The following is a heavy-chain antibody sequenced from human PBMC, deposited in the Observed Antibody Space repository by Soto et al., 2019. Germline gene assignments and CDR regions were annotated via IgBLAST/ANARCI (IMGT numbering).Heavy chain of an antibody. Sequence: ASVKVSCKASGYTFTSYDINWVRQATGQGLEWIGWMNPNSGNTGYAQKFQGRVTMTRNTSISTAYMELSSLRSEDTAVYYCARSIVVVAASPAKNLDYWGQGTLVTVSS. CDR1: GYTFTSYD. CDR2: MNPNSGNT. D-gene: IGHD2-15*01. J-gene: IGHJ4*02. V-gene: IGHV1-8*01. CDR3: ARSIVVVAASPAKNLDY.